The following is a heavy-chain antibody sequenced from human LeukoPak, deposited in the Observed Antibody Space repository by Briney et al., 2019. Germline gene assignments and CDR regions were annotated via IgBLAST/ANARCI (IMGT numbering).Heavy chain of an antibody. CDR3: ARDGVGRYEFSRWFDP. CDR1: GFTFSSYS. Sequence: GGSLRLSCAASGFTFSSYSMNWVRQAPGKGLEWVSSISSSSSYIYYADSVKGRFTISRDNAKNSLYLQMNSLRAEDTAVYYCARDGVGRYEFSRWFDPWGQGTLVTVSS. J-gene: IGHJ5*02. D-gene: IGHD1-26*01. V-gene: IGHV3-21*01. CDR2: ISSSSSYI.